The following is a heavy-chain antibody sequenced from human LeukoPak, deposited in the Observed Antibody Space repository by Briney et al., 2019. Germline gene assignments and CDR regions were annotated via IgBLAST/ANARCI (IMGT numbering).Heavy chain of an antibody. V-gene: IGHV1-3*01. D-gene: IGHD1-26*01. J-gene: IGHJ4*02. CDR2: INAGNGNT. CDR1: GYTFTRYG. CDR3: ARGRGGSYPFDY. Sequence: ASVKVSCKASGYTFTRYGMTWVRQAPGQRLEWMGWINAGNGNTKYSQKFQGRVTITRDTSASTAYMELSSLRSEDTAVYYCARGRGGSYPFDYWGQGTLVTVSS.